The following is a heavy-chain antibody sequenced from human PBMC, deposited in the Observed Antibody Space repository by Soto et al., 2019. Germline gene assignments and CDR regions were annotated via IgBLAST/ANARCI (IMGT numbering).Heavy chain of an antibody. V-gene: IGHV3-23*01. D-gene: IGHD2-21*01. Sequence: GGSLRLSCAASGFTFSSYAMSWGRQAPGKWLEWVSAISGSGGSTYYADSVKGRFTISRDNSKNTLYLQMNSLRAEDTAVYYCAKVESPRFPLESPMVVWGKATTVTVSS. CDR2: ISGSGGST. CDR3: AKVESPRFPLESPMVV. J-gene: IGHJ6*03. CDR1: GFTFSSYA.